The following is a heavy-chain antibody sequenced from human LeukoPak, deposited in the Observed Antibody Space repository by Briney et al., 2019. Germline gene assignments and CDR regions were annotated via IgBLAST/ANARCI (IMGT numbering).Heavy chain of an antibody. CDR3: ARQDSSFLWRPWDY. CDR1: GGTFSSYA. J-gene: IGHJ4*02. Sequence: SVKVSCKASGGTFSSYAISWVRQAPGQGLEWMGGIIPIFGTANYAQKFQGRVTITADESTSTAYMELSSLGSEDTAVYYCARQDSSFLWRPWDYWGQGTLVTVSS. CDR2: IIPIFGTA. V-gene: IGHV1-69*13. D-gene: IGHD6-6*01.